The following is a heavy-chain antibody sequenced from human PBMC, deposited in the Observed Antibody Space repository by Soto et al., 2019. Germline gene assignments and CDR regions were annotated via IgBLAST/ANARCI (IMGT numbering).Heavy chain of an antibody. CDR1: GFTFSSYA. CDR3: ARDGGSYFDY. D-gene: IGHD1-26*01. J-gene: IGHJ4*02. Sequence: GGSLRLSCAASGFTFSSYAMHWVRQAPGKGLEWVAVISYDGSNKYYADSVKGRFTISRDNSKNTLYLQMNSLRAEDTAVYYCARDGGSYFDYWGQGTLVTVSS. CDR2: ISYDGSNK. V-gene: IGHV3-30-3*01.